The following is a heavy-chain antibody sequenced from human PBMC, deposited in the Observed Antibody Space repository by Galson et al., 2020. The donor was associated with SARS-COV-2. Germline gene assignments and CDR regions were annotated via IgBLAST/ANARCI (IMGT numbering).Heavy chain of an antibody. V-gene: IGHV5-51*01. J-gene: IGHJ4*02. Sequence: KVSCKASGYTFTRSWIGWVRQTPEKGLEWMAIIYPDDSETKYSPSFPGQATISADKSISTVYLQWSSLEASDTAIYYCARLGHYDYWTGSRSYFDCWGQGTLVIVSP. D-gene: IGHD3-3*01. CDR2: IYPDDSET. CDR3: ARLGHYDYWTGSRSYFDC. CDR1: GYTFTRSW.